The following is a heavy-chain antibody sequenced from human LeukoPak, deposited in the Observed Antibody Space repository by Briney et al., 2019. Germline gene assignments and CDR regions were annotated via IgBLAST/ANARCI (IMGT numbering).Heavy chain of an antibody. CDR3: ARDLWAQQEGDGFDI. Sequence: PGGSLRLSCAATGFTFSKYWMSWVRQAPGEGLEWVANINQDESEKKYVESAKGRFTISRDNTKNSLYLEMNSLTAEDTALYYCARDLWAQQEGDGFDIWGQGTMVTVSS. J-gene: IGHJ3*02. V-gene: IGHV3-7*03. D-gene: IGHD6-13*01. CDR1: GFTFSKYW. CDR2: INQDESEK.